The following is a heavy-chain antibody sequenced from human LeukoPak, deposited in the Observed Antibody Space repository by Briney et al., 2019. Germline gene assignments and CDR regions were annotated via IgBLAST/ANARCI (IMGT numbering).Heavy chain of an antibody. D-gene: IGHD6-13*01. CDR2: INHSGST. Sequence: PPETLSLTCAVYGGSFSGYYWSWIRQPPGKGLEWIGEINHSGSTNYNPSLKSRVTISVDTSKNQFSLKLSSVTAADTAVYYCARGVAAAGPDYYYYYMDVWGKGTTVTVSS. CDR3: ARGVAAAGPDYYYYYMDV. CDR1: GGSFSGYY. J-gene: IGHJ6*03. V-gene: IGHV4-34*01.